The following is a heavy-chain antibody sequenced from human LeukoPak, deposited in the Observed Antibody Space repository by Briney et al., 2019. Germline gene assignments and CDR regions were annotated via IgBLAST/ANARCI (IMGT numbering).Heavy chain of an antibody. V-gene: IGHV4-59*01. J-gene: IGHJ4*02. CDR3: VSNDYGDYQSDY. CDR1: GGSISSYY. CDR2: VYYSGST. D-gene: IGHD4-17*01. Sequence: SETLSLTCTVSGGSISSYYWSWIRQPPGKGLEWIGHVYYSGSTNYNPSLKSRVIISVDTSKNQFSLKLTSVTTADTAMYYCVSNDYGDYQSDYWGQGTLVTVSS.